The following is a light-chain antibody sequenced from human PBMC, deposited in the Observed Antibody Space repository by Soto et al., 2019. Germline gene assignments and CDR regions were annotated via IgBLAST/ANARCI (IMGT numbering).Light chain of an antibody. CDR2: DAS. CDR1: QSISSW. J-gene: IGKJ2*01. Sequence: DIPMTQSPSTLSASVGDRVTITCRASQSISSWLAWYQQKPGKAPKLLIYDASSLESGVPSRFSGSGSATEFTLTISSLQPDDFATYYCQQYNSYPVYTFGQGTKLEIK. V-gene: IGKV1-5*01. CDR3: QQYNSYPVYT.